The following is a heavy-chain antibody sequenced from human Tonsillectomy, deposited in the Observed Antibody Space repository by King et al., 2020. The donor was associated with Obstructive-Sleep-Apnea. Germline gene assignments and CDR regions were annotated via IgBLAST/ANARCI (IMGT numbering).Heavy chain of an antibody. CDR3: AKEGSYYGSGSYYTDY. CDR1: GFTFSSFA. V-gene: IGHV3-23*04. Sequence: VQLVESGGGLVHPGGSLRLSCAASGFTFSSFAMSWVRQAPGKGLEWVSTISGSGASTYYADSVKGRFTISRDNSKNTLYLQMKSLRAEDTAVYYCAKEGSYYGSGSYYTDYWGQGTLVTVSS. J-gene: IGHJ4*02. D-gene: IGHD3-10*01. CDR2: ISGSGAST.